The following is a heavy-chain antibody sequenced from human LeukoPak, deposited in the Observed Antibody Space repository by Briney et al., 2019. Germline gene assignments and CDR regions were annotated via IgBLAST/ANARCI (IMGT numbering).Heavy chain of an antibody. D-gene: IGHD6-19*01. Sequence: SVKVSCKASGGTFSSYAISWVRQAPGQGLEWMGGIIPIFGTANYAQKFQGRVTITADESTNTAYMELSSLRSEDTAVYYCARGEGSSGWYGGRPYYYHDMDVWGQGTTVTVSS. CDR2: IIPIFGTA. CDR1: GGTFSSYA. V-gene: IGHV1-69*13. CDR3: ARGEGSSGWYGGRPYYYHDMDV. J-gene: IGHJ6*02.